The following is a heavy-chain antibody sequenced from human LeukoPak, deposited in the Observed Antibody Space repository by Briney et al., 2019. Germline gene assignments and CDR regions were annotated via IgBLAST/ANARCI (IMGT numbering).Heavy chain of an antibody. CDR2: INPNSGGT. J-gene: IGHJ4*02. Sequence: GASVKVSCKASGYTFTSYYMHWVRQAPGQGLEWMGWINPNSGGTNYAQKFQGRVTMTRDTSISTAYMELSRLRSDDTAVYYCARDHGQWVVRISLDYWGQGTLVTVSS. CDR3: ARDHGQWVVRISLDY. D-gene: IGHD6-19*01. CDR1: GYTFTSYY. V-gene: IGHV1-2*02.